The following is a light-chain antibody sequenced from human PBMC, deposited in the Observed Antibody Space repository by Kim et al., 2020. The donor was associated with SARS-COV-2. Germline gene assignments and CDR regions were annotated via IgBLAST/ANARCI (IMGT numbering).Light chain of an antibody. CDR2: NAS. Sequence: EIVLTQSPASLSLSPGERATLSCRASQSVSHYLAWYQQKPGQAPRLLIYNASNRATGIPARFSGSGSGTDFTLTINSLEPEDFAVYYCQQRTNWPPGRTFGQGTKVDIK. V-gene: IGKV3-11*01. CDR1: QSVSHY. J-gene: IGKJ1*01. CDR3: QQRTNWPPGRT.